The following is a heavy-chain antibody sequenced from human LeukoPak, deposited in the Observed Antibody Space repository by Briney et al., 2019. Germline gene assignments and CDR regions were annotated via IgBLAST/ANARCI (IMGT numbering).Heavy chain of an antibody. D-gene: IGHD2-8*01. CDR1: GYTFTGHY. J-gene: IGHJ5*02. CDR2: INPRGDAT. CDR3: ARKWSSRDWFDP. V-gene: IGHV1-46*01. Sequence: ASVKVSCKASGYTFTGHYMHWVRQAPGQGLEWMGMINPRGDATIYAQKFQGRVTMTSDTSTTTVYMELSSLRSEDTGLYYCARKWSSRDWFDPWGQGTLVTVSS.